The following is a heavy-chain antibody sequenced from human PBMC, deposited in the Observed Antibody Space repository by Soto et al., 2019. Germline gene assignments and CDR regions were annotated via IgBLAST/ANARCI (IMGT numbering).Heavy chain of an antibody. J-gene: IGHJ6*03. V-gene: IGHV1-8*01. CDR2: MNPNSGNT. CDR3: ARGRRGNPYYYYYMDV. D-gene: IGHD1-26*01. Sequence: ASVKVSCKASGYTFTSYDINWVRQATGQGLEWMGWMNPNSGNTGYAQKFQGRVTMTRNTSISTAYMELSSLRSEDTAVYYCARGRRGNPYYYYYMDVWGKGTTVTVSS. CDR1: GYTFTSYD.